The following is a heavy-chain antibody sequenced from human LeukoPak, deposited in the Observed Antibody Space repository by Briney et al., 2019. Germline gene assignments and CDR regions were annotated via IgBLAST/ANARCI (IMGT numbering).Heavy chain of an antibody. CDR2: MYHSGST. CDR3: ARFGDYYYMDV. D-gene: IGHD3-10*01. V-gene: IGHV4-38-2*02. Sequence: SETLSLTCTVSGYSISSGHYWGWIRQPPGKGLEWIGSMYHSGSTYYNPPLKSRVTISEDTSKNQFSLKLRSVTAADTAVYYCARFGDYYYMDVWGKGTTVTVSS. CDR1: GYSISSGHY. J-gene: IGHJ6*03.